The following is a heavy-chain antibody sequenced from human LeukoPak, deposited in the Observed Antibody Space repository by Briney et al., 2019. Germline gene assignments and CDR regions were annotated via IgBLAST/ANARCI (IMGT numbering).Heavy chain of an antibody. CDR3: ARIKRIMELGTVGLDS. CDR2: MNPNSGHA. D-gene: IGHD4-23*01. V-gene: IGHV1-8*01. Sequence: ASVKVSCKASGYTFSSYDINWVRQAAGQGREWMGWMNPNSGHAGYTQKFQGRVTMASDNAISTVYMEISSLRSDDAAVYYCARIKRIMELGTVGLDSWGQGTLVTVSS. CDR1: GYTFSSYD. J-gene: IGHJ4*02.